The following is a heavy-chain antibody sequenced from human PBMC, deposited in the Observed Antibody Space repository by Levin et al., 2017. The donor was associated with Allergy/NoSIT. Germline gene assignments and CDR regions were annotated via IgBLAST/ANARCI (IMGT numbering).Heavy chain of an antibody. Sequence: GESLKISCVASGFTFRSYDMHWVRQVPGEGLEWVSAIGTAGDTYYSGSVKGRFTISRENAKKSLYLQMNSLRPEDTAGYYCARAAAASGFYLSAIDVWGQGTTVTVS. D-gene: IGHD6-13*01. CDR2: IGTAGDT. J-gene: IGHJ6*02. CDR1: GFTFRSYD. CDR3: ARAAAASGFYLSAIDV. V-gene: IGHV3-13*01.